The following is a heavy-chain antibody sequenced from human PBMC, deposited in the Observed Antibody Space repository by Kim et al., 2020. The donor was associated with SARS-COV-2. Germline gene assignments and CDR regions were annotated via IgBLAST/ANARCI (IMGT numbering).Heavy chain of an antibody. D-gene: IGHD3-16*01. CDR3: ARVFTLRLGPGWGGEFDY. CDR2: IYHSGST. J-gene: IGHJ4*02. V-gene: IGHV4-4*02. CDR1: GGSISSSNW. Sequence: SETLSLTCAVSGGSISSSNWWSWVRQPPGKGLEWIGEIYHSGSTNYNPSLKGRVTISVDKSKNQFSLKLSSVTAADTAVYYCARVFTLRLGPGWGGEFDYWGQGTLVTVSS.